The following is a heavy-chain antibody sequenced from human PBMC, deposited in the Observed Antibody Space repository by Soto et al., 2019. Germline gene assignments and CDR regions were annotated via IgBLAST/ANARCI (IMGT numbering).Heavy chain of an antibody. D-gene: IGHD4-17*01. J-gene: IGHJ4*02. CDR1: GFTFSSYA. V-gene: IGHV3-23*01. CDR2: IRTSVGDT. Sequence: GGSLRLSCAASGFTFSSYAMNWVRQAPGKGLEWVSTIRTSVGDTYYAASVKGRFTISRDNSKSTVYLHLNSLRAEDTAIYSCAKDPTYDYGYFDSWGQGTLVTVSS. CDR3: AKDPTYDYGYFDS.